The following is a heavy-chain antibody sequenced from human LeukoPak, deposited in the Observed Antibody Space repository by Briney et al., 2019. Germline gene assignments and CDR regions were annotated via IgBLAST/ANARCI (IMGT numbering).Heavy chain of an antibody. CDR1: GGSISSYY. D-gene: IGHD3-22*01. J-gene: IGHJ6*02. CDR2: IYYTGST. V-gene: IGHV4-59*01. CDR3: ARDQAYYYDSSGYGMDV. Sequence: SETLSLTCTVSGGSISSYYWSWIRQPPGKGLEWLGSIYYTGSTNYHPSLKSRVTISLDTSKNQFSLKLNSVTAADTAVYYCARDQAYYYDSSGYGMDVWGQGTTVTVSS.